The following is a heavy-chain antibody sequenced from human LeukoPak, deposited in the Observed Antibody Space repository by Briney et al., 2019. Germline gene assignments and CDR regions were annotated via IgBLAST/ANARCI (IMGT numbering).Heavy chain of an antibody. CDR1: GYTFTSYG. CDR2: INPNSGGT. J-gene: IGHJ5*02. V-gene: IGHV1-2*02. CDR3: ARIKLTGRNWFDP. Sequence: ASVKVSCKASGYTFTSYGISWVRQAPGQGLEWMGWINPNSGGTNYAQKFQGRVTMTRDTSISTAYMELSRLRSDDTAVYYCARIKLTGRNWFDPWGQGTLVTVSS. D-gene: IGHD3-9*01.